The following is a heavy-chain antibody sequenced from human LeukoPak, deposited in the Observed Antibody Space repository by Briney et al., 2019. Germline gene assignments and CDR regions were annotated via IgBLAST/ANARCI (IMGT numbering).Heavy chain of an antibody. J-gene: IGHJ4*02. CDR3: ARGRYDVLAGYQPPYFDY. D-gene: IGHD3-9*01. CDR1: GFTLSNYN. CDR2: ISTSSSYI. Sequence: GGSLRLSCAASGFTLSNYNINWVRQAPGKGLEWVSSISTSSSYIYYADSVKGRFTISRDNAKDSLYLQMNSLRAEDTAVYYCARGRYDVLAGYQPPYFDYWGQGTLVTVSS. V-gene: IGHV3-21*01.